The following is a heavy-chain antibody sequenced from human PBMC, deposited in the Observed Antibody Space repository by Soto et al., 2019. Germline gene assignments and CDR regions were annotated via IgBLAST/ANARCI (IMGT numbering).Heavy chain of an antibody. CDR3: AGDPDSHYNDSHASSYP. CDR2: IIPIIGII. CDR1: GGTFCTYA. D-gene: IGHD4-4*01. J-gene: IGHJ5*02. Sequence: QVQLVQSGAEVKKPGSSVKVSCMASGGTFCTYAITCVRQAPGQGLEWMGRIIPIIGIINYAQTFQGRVTISADKFTGTAYMELTGLRSDDTAVYYCAGDPDSHYNDSHASSYPWGQGTLVTVSS. V-gene: IGHV1-69*04.